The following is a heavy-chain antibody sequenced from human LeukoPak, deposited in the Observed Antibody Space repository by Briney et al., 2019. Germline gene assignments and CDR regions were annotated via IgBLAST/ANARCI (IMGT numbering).Heavy chain of an antibody. CDR3: ARLAARGYY. D-gene: IGHD6-6*01. V-gene: IGHV4-34*01. CDR2: INHSGST. Sequence: SETLSLTCAVYGGSFSGYYWSWIRQPPGKGLEWIGEINHSGSTNYNPSLKSRVTISVDTSKNRFSLKLSSVTAADTAVYYCARLAARGYYWGQGTLVTVSS. J-gene: IGHJ4*02. CDR1: GGSFSGYY.